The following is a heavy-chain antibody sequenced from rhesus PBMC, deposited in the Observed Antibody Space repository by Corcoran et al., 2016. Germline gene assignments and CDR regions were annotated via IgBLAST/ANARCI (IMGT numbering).Heavy chain of an antibody. J-gene: IGHJ4*01. V-gene: IGHV3-8*01. CDR1: GFTFGSYY. Sequence: EVQLVESGGGLVQPGGSLRLSCTGSGFTFGSYYMYWVRQAPGKGLEWVSAINTGGGSTWYTDSVKFRFTISKENAKHTLYLQMDSPRAEDTAVYYCARDLGYWGQGVLVTVSS. CDR3: ARDLGY. CDR2: INTGGGST.